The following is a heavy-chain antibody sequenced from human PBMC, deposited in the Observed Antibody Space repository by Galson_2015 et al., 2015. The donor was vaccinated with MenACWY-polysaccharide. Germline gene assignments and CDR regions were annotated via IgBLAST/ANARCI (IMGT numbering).Heavy chain of an antibody. CDR1: GFSFSAYG. CDR2: SGSGGGL. J-gene: IGHJ4*02. V-gene: IGHV3-23*01. CDR3: AKVGPRSSWTMGVDY. Sequence: SLRLSCAASGFSFSAYGMTWVRQAPGRGLEWVSGSGSGGGLYYADSVKGRFTVSRDNSKNTLYLQMNNLRAEGTAIYYCAKVGPRSSWTMGVDYWGQGTLVTVSS. D-gene: IGHD6-13*01.